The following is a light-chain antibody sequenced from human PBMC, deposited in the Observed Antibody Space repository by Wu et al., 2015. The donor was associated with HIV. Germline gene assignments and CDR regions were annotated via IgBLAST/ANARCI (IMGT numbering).Light chain of an antibody. V-gene: IGKV3-20*01. CDR3: QQYGSSPAT. Sequence: EIVLTQSPGTLSLSPGERATLSCRASQSVASSSLAWYQQKPGQSPRLVIYGASTRATGIPDRFSGSGSGSDFTLTISRLEPEDFAVYYCQQYGSSPATFGGRDQGGGQT. J-gene: IGKJ4*01. CDR1: QSVASSS. CDR2: GAS.